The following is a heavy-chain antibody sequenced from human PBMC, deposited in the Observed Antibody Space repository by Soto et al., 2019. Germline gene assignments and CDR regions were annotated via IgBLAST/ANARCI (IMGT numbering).Heavy chain of an antibody. V-gene: IGHV1-46*01. CDR2: INPSGGST. Sequence: ASEKVSWQASGYTITRHCMHGVRQAPGQGLEWMGIINPSGGSTSYAQKFQGRVTMTRDTSTSTVYMELSSLRSEDQDVYSCARDIAVAGTDLSGMDYWG. CDR3: ARDIAVAGTDLSGMDY. CDR1: GYTITRHC. J-gene: IGHJ4*01. D-gene: IGHD6-19*01.